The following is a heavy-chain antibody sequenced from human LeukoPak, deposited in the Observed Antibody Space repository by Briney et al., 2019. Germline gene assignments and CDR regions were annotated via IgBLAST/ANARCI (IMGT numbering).Heavy chain of an antibody. CDR2: ISYDGSNK. CDR1: GFTFSSYA. D-gene: IGHD3-16*01. CDR3: ARDPLGVSFIHYYFDY. Sequence: GGSLRLSCAASGFTFSSYAMHWVRQAPGKGLEWVAVISYDGSNKYYADSVKGRFTISRDNSKNTLYLQMSSLRAEDTAVYYCARDPLGVSFIHYYFDYWGQGTLVTVSS. J-gene: IGHJ4*02. V-gene: IGHV3-30*04.